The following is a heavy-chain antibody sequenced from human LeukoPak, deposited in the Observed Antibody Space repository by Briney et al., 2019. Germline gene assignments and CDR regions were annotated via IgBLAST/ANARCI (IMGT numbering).Heavy chain of an antibody. CDR1: GFTFSSYA. Sequence: PGGSLRLSCAASGFTFSSYAMSWVRQAPGKGLEWVSAISGSGGSTYYADSVKGRFTISRDNSKNTLYLQMNSLRAVDTAVYYCAKGEYSSSWYFDYWGQGTLVTVSS. CDR2: ISGSGGST. V-gene: IGHV3-23*01. D-gene: IGHD6-13*01. J-gene: IGHJ4*02. CDR3: AKGEYSSSWYFDY.